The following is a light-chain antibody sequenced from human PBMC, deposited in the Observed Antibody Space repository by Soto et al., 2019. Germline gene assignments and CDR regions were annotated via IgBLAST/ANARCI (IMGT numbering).Light chain of an antibody. J-gene: IGKJ2*01. Sequence: EIVLTQSPGTLSLSPGQRATLSCRASESISRDYLAWYQQRLGQAPRLIIYGASSGATGIPDRFRGSGAGTDFTLTISRLEPEDFAIYYCQQYGGVPYTFGQGTKLEIK. CDR3: QQYGGVPYT. CDR1: ESISRDY. V-gene: IGKV3-20*01. CDR2: GAS.